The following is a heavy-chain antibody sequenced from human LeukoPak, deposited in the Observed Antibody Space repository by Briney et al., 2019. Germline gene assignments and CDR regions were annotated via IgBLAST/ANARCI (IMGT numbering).Heavy chain of an antibody. Sequence: GGSLRLSCAASGFTFTSYWMSWVRQAPGKGLEWVANIKPDGSDKYYVDSVKGRFTISRDNVKNSLYLQMNSLRVEDTVVYYCATIYCSGGSCHYLEYWGQGTLVTVSS. J-gene: IGHJ4*02. CDR2: IKPDGSDK. D-gene: IGHD2-15*01. CDR1: GFTFTSYW. CDR3: ATIYCSGGSCHYLEY. V-gene: IGHV3-7*01.